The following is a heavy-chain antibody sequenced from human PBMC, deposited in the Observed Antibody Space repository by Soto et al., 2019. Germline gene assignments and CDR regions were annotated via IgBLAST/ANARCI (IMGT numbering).Heavy chain of an antibody. CDR1: GFTFSSYG. J-gene: IGHJ4*02. CDR2: IWYDGSNK. Sequence: GGSLRLSCAASGFTFSSYGMHWVRQAPGKGLEWVAVIWYDGSNKYYADSVKGRFTISRDNSKNTLYLQMNSLRAEDTAVYYCARDLGYSSSSEPYYFDYWGQGTLVTVSS. CDR3: ARDLGYSSSSEPYYFDY. V-gene: IGHV3-33*01. D-gene: IGHD6-6*01.